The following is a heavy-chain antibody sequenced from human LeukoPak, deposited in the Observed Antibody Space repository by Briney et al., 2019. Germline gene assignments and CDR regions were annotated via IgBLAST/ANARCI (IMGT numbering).Heavy chain of an antibody. CDR3: ARVIVGASHYFNY. D-gene: IGHD1-26*01. CDR2: IYYSGGT. Sequence: SETLSLTCTGSGGSISSHYWSWIRQPPGKGLEWIGYIYYSGGTNYNPSLKSRVTISVDTSKNQFSLKLSSVTAADTAVYYCARVIVGASHYFNYWGQGTLVTVSS. J-gene: IGHJ4*02. V-gene: IGHV4-59*11. CDR1: GGSISSHY.